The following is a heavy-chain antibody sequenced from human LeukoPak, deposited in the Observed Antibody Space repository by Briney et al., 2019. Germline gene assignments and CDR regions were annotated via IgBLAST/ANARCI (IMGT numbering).Heavy chain of an antibody. Sequence: GGSLRLSCAASGFTFSNFWMTWVRQAPGKGLEWVANIKQDGSEKYYVDSVKGRFTISRDNAKNSLYLQMTSLGAEDTAVYYCARRGYSGSICYWGQGTLVTVSS. CDR3: ARRGYSGSICY. J-gene: IGHJ4*02. CDR2: IKQDGSEK. D-gene: IGHD5-12*01. V-gene: IGHV3-7*01. CDR1: GFTFSNFW.